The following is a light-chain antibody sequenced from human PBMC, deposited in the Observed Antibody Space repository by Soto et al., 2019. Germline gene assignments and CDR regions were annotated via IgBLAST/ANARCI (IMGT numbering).Light chain of an antibody. CDR1: QSVSIK. CDR2: DTS. V-gene: IGKV3-15*01. J-gene: IGKJ5*01. Sequence: EILMTQYPATLSVSPGERATLSCGASQSVSIKLAWYQQKPGQAPRLLIYDTSTRATGIPARFSGSGSGTEFTLTISSLKSEDFAVYYCQQYNNWHPITFGQGTRLEIK. CDR3: QQYNNWHPIT.